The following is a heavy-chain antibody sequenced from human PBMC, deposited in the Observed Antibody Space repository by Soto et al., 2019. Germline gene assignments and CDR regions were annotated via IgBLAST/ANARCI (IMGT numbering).Heavy chain of an antibody. Sequence: GSLRLSCAASGFTFSSYSMNWVRQAPGKGLEWVSSISSSSSYIYYADSVKGRFTISRDNAKNSLYLQMNSLRAEDTAVYYCARVYSSSSYYFDYWGQGTLVTVSS. CDR3: ARVYSSSSYYFDY. CDR2: ISSSSSYI. D-gene: IGHD6-6*01. J-gene: IGHJ4*02. V-gene: IGHV3-21*01. CDR1: GFTFSSYS.